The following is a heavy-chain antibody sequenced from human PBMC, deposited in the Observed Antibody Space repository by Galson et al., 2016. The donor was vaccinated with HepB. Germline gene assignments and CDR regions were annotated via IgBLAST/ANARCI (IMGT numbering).Heavy chain of an antibody. Sequence: SVKVSCKASGYTFTSYDINWVRQATGQGLEWMGWMNPNSRNTGYAQKFQGRVTMTTNTSTTTAYIELSSLISEDTAVYYCARGSEYSRAKTYGLDVWGQGTTVTVSS. CDR3: ARGSEYSRAKTYGLDV. CDR1: GYTFTSYD. V-gene: IGHV1-8*01. D-gene: IGHD6-6*01. J-gene: IGHJ6*02. CDR2: MNPNSRNT.